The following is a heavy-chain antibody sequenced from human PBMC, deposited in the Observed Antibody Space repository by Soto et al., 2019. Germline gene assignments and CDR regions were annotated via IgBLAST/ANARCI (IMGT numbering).Heavy chain of an antibody. CDR2: IIPIFGTA. Sequence: QVQLVQSGAEVKKPGSSVKVSCKASGGTFSSYAISWVRQAPGQGLEWMGGIIPIFGTANYAQKFQGRVTITAAESTSTADMELSSLRSEDTAVYYCARGGIAVAGSHYFDYWGQGTLVTVSS. D-gene: IGHD6-19*01. CDR1: GGTFSSYA. J-gene: IGHJ4*02. CDR3: ARGGIAVAGSHYFDY. V-gene: IGHV1-69*12.